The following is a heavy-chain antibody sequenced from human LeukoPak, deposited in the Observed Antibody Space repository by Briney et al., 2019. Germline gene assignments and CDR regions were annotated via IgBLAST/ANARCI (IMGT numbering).Heavy chain of an antibody. Sequence: GASVKVSCKTSGYTLTNHAISWVRQAPGQGLEWMGWISTYNGNTNYARKLQGRVTMTTDTSTSTAYMELRSLRSDDTAVYYCARGPRDYVNGFDSWGQGTRVTVSS. J-gene: IGHJ5*01. CDR2: ISTYNGNT. CDR3: ARGPRDYVNGFDS. D-gene: IGHD3-10*02. V-gene: IGHV1-18*01. CDR1: GYTLTNHA.